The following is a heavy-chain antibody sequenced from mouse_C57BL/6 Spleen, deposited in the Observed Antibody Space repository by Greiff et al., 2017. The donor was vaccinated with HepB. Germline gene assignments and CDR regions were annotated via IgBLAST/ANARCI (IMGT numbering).Heavy chain of an antibody. CDR3: ARGYYSNYLFAY. D-gene: IGHD2-5*01. CDR2: ISDGGSYT. Sequence: VQLKESGGGLVKPGGSLKLSCAASGFTFSSYAMSWVRQTPEKRLEWVATISDGGSYTYYPDNVKGRFTISRDNAKNNLYLQMSHLKSEDTAMYYCARGYYSNYLFAYWGQGTLVTVSA. V-gene: IGHV5-4*01. CDR1: GFTFSSYA. J-gene: IGHJ3*01.